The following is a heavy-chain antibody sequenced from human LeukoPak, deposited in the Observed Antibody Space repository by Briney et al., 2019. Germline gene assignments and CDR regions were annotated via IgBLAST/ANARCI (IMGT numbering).Heavy chain of an antibody. J-gene: IGHJ4*02. CDR3: ARRTEYIWFGEGNYFDY. CDR2: IYYSGST. V-gene: IGHV4-39*01. Sequence: SETLSLTCTVSGGSISSSTDYHWTWIRQPAGKGLEWIGSIYYSGSTYYNPSLKSRVTISVDTSKNQFSLKLSSVTAADTAVYYCARRTEYIWFGEGNYFDYWGQGTLVTVSS. CDR1: GGSISSSTDYH. D-gene: IGHD3-10*01.